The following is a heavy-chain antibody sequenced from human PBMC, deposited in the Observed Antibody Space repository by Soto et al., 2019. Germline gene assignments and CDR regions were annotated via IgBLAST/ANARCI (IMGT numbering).Heavy chain of an antibody. Sequence: EVQLLESGGGLVQPGGSLRLSCAASGFTFSSYAMSWGRQAPGKGLEWVSTISGSGGSTYYADSVKGRFTISRDNSKNTLFLQMNSLRAEDTAVYYCAKGGWGSQIDYWGQGTLVTVSS. CDR3: AKGGWGSQIDY. CDR2: ISGSGGST. V-gene: IGHV3-23*01. J-gene: IGHJ4*02. D-gene: IGHD3-16*01. CDR1: GFTFSSYA.